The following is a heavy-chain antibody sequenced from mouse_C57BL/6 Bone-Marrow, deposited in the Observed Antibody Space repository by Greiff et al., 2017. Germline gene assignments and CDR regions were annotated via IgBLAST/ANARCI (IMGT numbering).Heavy chain of an antibody. CDR3: TSYDGYPIFDD. V-gene: IGHV1-5*01. CDR1: GYTFTSYW. CDR2: IYPGNSDT. J-gene: IGHJ2*01. Sequence: EVQLQQSGTVLARPGASVKMSCKTSGYTFTSYWMHWVKQRPGQGLEWIGAIYPGNSDTSYNQKFKGKAKLTAVTSASTAYMELSSLTKEDSAVYYCTSYDGYPIFDDWGRGNALTVSS. D-gene: IGHD2-3*01.